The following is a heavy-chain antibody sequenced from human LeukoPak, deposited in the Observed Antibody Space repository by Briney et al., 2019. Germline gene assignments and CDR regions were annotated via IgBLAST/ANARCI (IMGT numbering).Heavy chain of an antibody. CDR2: IYPSGGSP. CDR1: GYAFTMYY. D-gene: IGHD2-2*01. CDR3: ASGSSHQPQGAFDI. V-gene: IGHV1-46*01. J-gene: IGHJ3*02. Sequence: ASVKVSCKASGYAFTMYYVHWVRRAPGQGLEWMGVIYPSGGSPSYAQKFQGRVTMPKDTSTSTVYMELSRVIFDDTAVYYCASGSSHQPQGAFDIWGQGTTVTVSS.